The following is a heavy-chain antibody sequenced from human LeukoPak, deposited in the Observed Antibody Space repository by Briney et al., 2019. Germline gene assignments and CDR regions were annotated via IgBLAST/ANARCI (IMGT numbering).Heavy chain of an antibody. CDR2: ISYDGSNK. CDR3: AREPRTKGYSYVNFDY. D-gene: IGHD5-18*01. CDR1: GFTFSSYA. Sequence: PGGSLRLSCAAPGFTFSSYAMHWVRQAPGKGLEWVAVISYDGSNKYYADSVKGRFTISRDNSKNTLYLQMNSLRAEDTAVYYCAREPRTKGYSYVNFDYWGQGTLVTVSS. J-gene: IGHJ4*02. V-gene: IGHV3-30-3*01.